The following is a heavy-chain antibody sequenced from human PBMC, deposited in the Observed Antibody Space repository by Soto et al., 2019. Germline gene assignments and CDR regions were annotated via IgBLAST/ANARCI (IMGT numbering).Heavy chain of an antibody. Sequence: QVQLQESGPGLVKPSGTLSLTCAVSGGSISSSNWWRWVRQPPGKGLEWIGEIYHSGSTNYNPSLTSRVSISVDKSKNQFSLKLRSVTAADTAVYYCARVIRMGYIAAAGRGWFDPWGQGTLVTVSS. D-gene: IGHD6-13*01. J-gene: IGHJ5*02. CDR3: ARVIRMGYIAAAGRGWFDP. CDR2: IYHSGST. CDR1: GGSISSSNW. V-gene: IGHV4-4*02.